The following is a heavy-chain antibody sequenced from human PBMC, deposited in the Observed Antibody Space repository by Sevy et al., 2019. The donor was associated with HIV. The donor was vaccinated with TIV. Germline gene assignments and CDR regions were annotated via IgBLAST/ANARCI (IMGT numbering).Heavy chain of an antibody. D-gene: IGHD3-22*01. CDR1: GFTFANYA. V-gene: IGHV3-23*01. CDR2: IYGTGGVT. Sequence: GGSLRLPCKPSGFTFANYAMNWVRQAPGKGLEWVSTIYGTGGVTYYADSVKGRFTISRDNSKNTLYLQMNSLRTEDTVIYYCAGARFDSSGSFDAFDIWGQGTMVSVSS. CDR3: AGARFDSSGSFDAFDI. J-gene: IGHJ3*02.